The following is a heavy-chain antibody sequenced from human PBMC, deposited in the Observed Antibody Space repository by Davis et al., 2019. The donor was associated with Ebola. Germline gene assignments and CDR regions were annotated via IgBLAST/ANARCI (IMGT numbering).Heavy chain of an antibody. D-gene: IGHD3-10*01. V-gene: IGHV1-18*01. J-gene: IGHJ4*02. Sequence: ASVTVSCKASGYTFTSYGISWLRQAPAQGLAWMGWISAYNGNTNYAQKLQGRVTMTTDTSTSTAYMELRSLRSDDTAVYYCARDVLLWFGELFLDYWGQGTLVTVSS. CDR2: ISAYNGNT. CDR1: GYTFTSYG. CDR3: ARDVLLWFGELFLDY.